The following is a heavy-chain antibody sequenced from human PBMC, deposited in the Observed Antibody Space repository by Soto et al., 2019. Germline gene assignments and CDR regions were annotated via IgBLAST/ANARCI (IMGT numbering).Heavy chain of an antibody. J-gene: IGHJ4*02. CDR1: GLTFSSYD. CDR3: ARASAGMYYFDY. Sequence: GGSLRVSCAGSGLTFSSYDMHWVLQVTGKGLKWISAIGTAGDTYYPGSVKGRFTISRENAKNSLYLQMNSLRAGDTSLYYCARASAGMYYFDYWGQGTLVTVSS. V-gene: IGHV3-13*01. CDR2: IGTAGDT. D-gene: IGHD6-13*01.